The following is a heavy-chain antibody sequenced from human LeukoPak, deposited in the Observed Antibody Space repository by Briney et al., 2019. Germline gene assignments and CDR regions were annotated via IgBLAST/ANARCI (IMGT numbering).Heavy chain of an antibody. CDR1: GGSISSGSYY. CDR3: ARDRGGHWQWLASFDY. D-gene: IGHD6-19*01. CDR2: IYYSGST. J-gene: IGHJ4*02. V-gene: IGHV4-61*10. Sequence: SETLSLTCTVSGGSISSGSYYWSWIRQPAGKGLEWIGYIYYSGSTNYNPSLKSRVTISVDTSKNQFSLKLSSVTAADTAVYYCARDRGGHWQWLASFDYWGQGTLVTVSS.